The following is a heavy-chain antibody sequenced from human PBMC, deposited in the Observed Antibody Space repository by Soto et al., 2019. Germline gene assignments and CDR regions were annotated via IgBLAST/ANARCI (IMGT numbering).Heavy chain of an antibody. CDR3: ARDDEYSGNGMDV. CDR1: ESTFSNYG. V-gene: IGHV3-33*01. J-gene: IGHJ6*02. D-gene: IGHD3-10*01. CDR2: ILNDGSNR. Sequence: QVKLVESGGGVVQPGRSLRLSCAASESTFSNYGMHWVRQAPGKGLEWVAVILNDGSNRYHADSVKDRFTISRDNSKNTLYLQMNSLRAEDTAVYYCARDDEYSGNGMDVWGQGTTVTVS.